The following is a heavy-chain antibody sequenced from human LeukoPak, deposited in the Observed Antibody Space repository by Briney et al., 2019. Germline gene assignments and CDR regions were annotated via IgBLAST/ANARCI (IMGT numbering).Heavy chain of an antibody. Sequence: PSETLSLTCTVSGGSISSYYWSWIRQPPGKGLEWIGYIYYSGSTNYNPSLKSRVTISVDTSKNQFSLKLSSVTAADTAVYYCARHIIVSYYYDSSGSNWFGPWGQGTLVTVSS. CDR2: IYYSGST. CDR3: ARHIIVSYYYDSSGSNWFGP. V-gene: IGHV4-59*08. J-gene: IGHJ5*02. CDR1: GGSISSYY. D-gene: IGHD3-22*01.